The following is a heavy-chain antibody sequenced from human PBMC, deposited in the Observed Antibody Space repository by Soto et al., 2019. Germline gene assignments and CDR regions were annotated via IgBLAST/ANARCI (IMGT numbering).Heavy chain of an antibody. CDR2: IYHSGST. Sequence: QLQLQASGSGLVKPSQTLSLTCAVSGGSISSGGYSWSWIRQPPGKGLEWIGYIYHSGSTYYNPSLKSRVTISVDRSKNQFSLRLSSVTAADTAVYYWAAGGGLPRYYWGQGTLVTVSS. CDR1: GGSISSGGYS. CDR3: AAGGGLPRYY. J-gene: IGHJ4*02. D-gene: IGHD5-12*01. V-gene: IGHV4-30-2*01.